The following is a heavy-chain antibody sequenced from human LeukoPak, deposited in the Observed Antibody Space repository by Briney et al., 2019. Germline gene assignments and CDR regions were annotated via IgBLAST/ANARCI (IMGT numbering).Heavy chain of an antibody. CDR3: AKNPADI. CDR2: ISSSSSTI. V-gene: IGHV3-48*01. J-gene: IGHJ3*02. CDR1: GFTFSSNS. Sequence: GGSLRLSCAASGFTFSSNSMNWVRQAPGKGLEWVSYISSSSSTIYYAGSVKGRFTISRDNAKNSLYLQMNSLRPEDTAVYYCAKNPADIWGQGTMVTVSS.